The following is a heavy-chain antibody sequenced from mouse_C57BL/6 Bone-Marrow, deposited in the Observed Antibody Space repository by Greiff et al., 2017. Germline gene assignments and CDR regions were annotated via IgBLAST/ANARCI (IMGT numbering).Heavy chain of an antibody. CDR2: IDPNSGGT. D-gene: IGHD4-1*01. CDR3: ASSELTGTVFDY. CDR1: GYTFTSYW. Sequence: VQLQQPGAELVKPGASVKLSCKASGYTFTSYWMHWVKQRPGRGLEWIGRIDPNSGGTKYIENVKSKATLTVDKPSSTAYMQLSSLTSEASAVYYCASSELTGTVFDYWGQSATLTDAS. V-gene: IGHV1-72*01. J-gene: IGHJ2*01.